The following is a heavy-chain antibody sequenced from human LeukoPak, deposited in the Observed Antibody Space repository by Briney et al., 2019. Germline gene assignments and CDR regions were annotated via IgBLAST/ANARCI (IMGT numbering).Heavy chain of an antibody. V-gene: IGHV3-30-3*01. J-gene: IGHJ4*02. Sequence: GGSPRLSCAASGFTFSSYAMHWVRQAPGKGLEWVAVISYDGSNKYYADSVKGQFTISRDNSKNTLYLQMNSLRAEDTAVYYCARGGSASFDYWGQGTLVTVSS. CDR1: GFTFSSYA. CDR2: ISYDGSNK. CDR3: ARGGSASFDY.